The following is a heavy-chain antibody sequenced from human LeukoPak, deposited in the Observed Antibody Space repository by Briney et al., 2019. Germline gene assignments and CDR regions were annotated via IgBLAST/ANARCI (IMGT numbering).Heavy chain of an antibody. CDR3: ARDGGSTYYYDSSGYYYFDY. Sequence: GASVKVSCKASGYTFTGYYMRWVRQAPGQGLEWMGWINPNSGGTNYAQKFQGWVTMTRDTSISTAYMELSRLRSDDTAVYYCARDGGSTYYYDSSGYYYFDYWGQGTLVTVSS. J-gene: IGHJ4*02. CDR2: INPNSGGT. V-gene: IGHV1-2*04. CDR1: GYTFTGYY. D-gene: IGHD3-22*01.